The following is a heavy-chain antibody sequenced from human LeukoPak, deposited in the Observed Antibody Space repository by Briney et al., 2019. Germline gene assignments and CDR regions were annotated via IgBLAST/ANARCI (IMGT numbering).Heavy chain of an antibody. D-gene: IGHD6-13*01. CDR1: GFTFSSYG. Sequence: GRSLRLSCAASGFTFSSYGMHWVRQAPGKGLEWVAVISYDGSNKYYADSVKGRFTISRDNSKNTLYLQMNSLRAEDTAVYYCAKDKAAAGNPYGMDVWGKGTTVTVSS. CDR3: AKDKAAAGNPYGMDV. J-gene: IGHJ6*04. V-gene: IGHV3-30*18. CDR2: ISYDGSNK.